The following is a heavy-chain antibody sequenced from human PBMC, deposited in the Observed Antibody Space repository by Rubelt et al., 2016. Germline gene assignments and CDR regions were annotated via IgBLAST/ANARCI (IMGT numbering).Heavy chain of an antibody. V-gene: IGHV4-39*07. CDR3: ARDEPAALVDY. CDR2: IYYSGST. D-gene: IGHD6-13*01. Sequence: QLQLEESGPGLVKPSETLSLTCTVSGGSISSSSYYWGWIRQPPGKGLEWIGSIYYSGSTYYNPSFKSRVTISVDTSKSQCSRKRSAVTAADTAVYYCARDEPAALVDYWGQGTLVTVSS. J-gene: IGHJ4*02. CDR1: GGSISSSSYY.